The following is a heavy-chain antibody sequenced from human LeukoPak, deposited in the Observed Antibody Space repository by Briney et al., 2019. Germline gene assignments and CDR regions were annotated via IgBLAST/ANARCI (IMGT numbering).Heavy chain of an antibody. D-gene: IGHD2-2*01. CDR1: GFTFSNAW. CDR2: IRDKPDGGTT. CDR3: TTDNAPGMDV. V-gene: IGHV3-15*01. J-gene: IGHJ6*02. Sequence: PGGSLRLSCAASGFTFSNAWMSWVRQAPGKGLEWVGLIRDKPDGGTTDYAAPVKGRFTISRAKSMLYLQMNSLKTEDTAVYYCTTDNAPGMDVWGQGTTVTVSS.